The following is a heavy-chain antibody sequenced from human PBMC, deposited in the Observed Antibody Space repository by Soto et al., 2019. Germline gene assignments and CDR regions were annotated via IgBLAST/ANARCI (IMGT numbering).Heavy chain of an antibody. J-gene: IGHJ5*02. CDR2: ISGSGGST. CDR3: ATGLYSSSPPFWFDP. V-gene: IGHV3-23*01. D-gene: IGHD6-6*01. Sequence: GGSLRLSCAASGFTFSSYAMSWVRQAPGKGLEWVSAISGSGGSTYYADSVKGRFTISRDNSKNTLYLQMNSLRAEDTAVYYCATGLYSSSPPFWFDPGGQGTLVTVSS. CDR1: GFTFSSYA.